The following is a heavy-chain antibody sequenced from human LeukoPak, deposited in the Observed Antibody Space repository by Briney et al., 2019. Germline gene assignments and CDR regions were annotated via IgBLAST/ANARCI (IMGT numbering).Heavy chain of an antibody. D-gene: IGHD3-10*01. CDR1: GGSFSGYY. Sequence: PSETLSLTCAVYGGSFSGYYWGWIRQPPGKGLEWIGEINHSGSTNYNPSLKSRVTISVDTSKNQFSLKLSSVTAADTAVYYCGRQEGRPGSYMAIVDYWGQGTLVTVSS. CDR2: INHSGST. V-gene: IGHV4-34*01. CDR3: GRQEGRPGSYMAIVDY. J-gene: IGHJ4*02.